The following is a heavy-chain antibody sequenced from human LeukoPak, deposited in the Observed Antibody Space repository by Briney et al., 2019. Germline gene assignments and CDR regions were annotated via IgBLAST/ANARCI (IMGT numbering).Heavy chain of an antibody. CDR3: TTDVPPNWFDP. CDR1: GFTFSNAW. Sequence: GSLSLSCAASGFTFSNAWMSWVRQAPGKGLEWVGRIKSKTDGGTTDYAAPVKGRFTISRDDSKNTLYLQMNSLKTEDTAVYYCTTDVPPNWFDPWGQGTLVTVSS. V-gene: IGHV3-15*01. CDR2: IKSKTDGGTT. D-gene: IGHD2-2*01. J-gene: IGHJ5*02.